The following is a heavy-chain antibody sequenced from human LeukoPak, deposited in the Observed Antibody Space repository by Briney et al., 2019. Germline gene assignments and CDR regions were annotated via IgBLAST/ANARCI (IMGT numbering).Heavy chain of an antibody. D-gene: IGHD2-2*01. CDR3: ARARVVSESVFDY. Sequence: SVKVSCKASGGIFSSYAISWVRQAPGQGLEWMGRIIPIFGIANYAQKFQGRVTITADKSTSTAYMELSSLRSEDTAVYYCARARVVSESVFDYWGQGTLVTVSS. J-gene: IGHJ4*02. CDR2: IIPIFGIA. V-gene: IGHV1-69*04. CDR1: GGIFSSYA.